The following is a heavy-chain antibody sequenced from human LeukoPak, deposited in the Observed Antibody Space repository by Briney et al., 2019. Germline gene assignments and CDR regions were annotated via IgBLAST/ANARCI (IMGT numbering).Heavy chain of an antibody. Sequence: GGSLRLSCAASGFTFSNYDMAWVRQATAKVLEWDPAIDTAGDPYYLLSVKGRFTTSRQNAQHFLYLPMNSLRAGETAVYYCARVVKSGRSYCFYYWGQGTLVTVSS. CDR1: GFTFSNYD. J-gene: IGHJ4*02. V-gene: IGHV3-13*05. CDR3: ARVVKSGRSYCFYY. CDR2: IDTAGDP. D-gene: IGHD3-3*01.